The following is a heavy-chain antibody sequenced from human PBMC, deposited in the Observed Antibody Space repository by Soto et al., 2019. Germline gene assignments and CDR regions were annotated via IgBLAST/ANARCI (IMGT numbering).Heavy chain of an antibody. D-gene: IGHD2-2*01. J-gene: IGHJ6*02. CDR3: ARAGRHLIPRRYGMDV. V-gene: IGHV4-34*01. CDR2: INHSGST. Sequence: PSETLSLTCAVYGGSFSGYYWSWIRQPPGKGLEWIGEINHSGSTNYNPSLKSRVTISVDTSKNQFSLKLSSVTAADTAVYYCARAGRHLIPRRYGMDVWGQGTTVTVSS. CDR1: GGSFSGYY.